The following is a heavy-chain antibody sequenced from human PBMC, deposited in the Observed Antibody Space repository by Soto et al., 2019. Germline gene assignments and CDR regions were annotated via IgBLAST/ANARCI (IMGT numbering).Heavy chain of an antibody. V-gene: IGHV1-69*06. CDR3: ARDRVAGDYVWGSYRYLDY. CDR1: GGTFSSYA. J-gene: IGHJ4*02. CDR2: IIPIFGTA. Sequence: SVKLSCKASGGTFSSYAISWVRHTPGQGLEWMGGIIPIFGTANYAQKFQGRVTITADKSTSTAYMELSSLRSEDTAVYYCARDRVAGDYVWGSYRYLDYWGQGTLVTVSS. D-gene: IGHD3-16*02.